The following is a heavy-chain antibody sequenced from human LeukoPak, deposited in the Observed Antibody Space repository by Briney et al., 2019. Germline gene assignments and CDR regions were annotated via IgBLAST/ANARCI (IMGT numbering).Heavy chain of an antibody. CDR3: ARGPRGYSYGYRGYFDY. D-gene: IGHD5-18*01. Sequence: SETLSLTCTVSGGSISSYYWSWIRQPPGKGLEWIGEINHSGSTNYNPSLKSRVTISVDTSKNQFSLKLSSVTAADTAVYYCARGPRGYSYGYRGYFDYWGQGTLVTVSS. J-gene: IGHJ4*02. CDR2: INHSGST. V-gene: IGHV4-34*01. CDR1: GGSISSYY.